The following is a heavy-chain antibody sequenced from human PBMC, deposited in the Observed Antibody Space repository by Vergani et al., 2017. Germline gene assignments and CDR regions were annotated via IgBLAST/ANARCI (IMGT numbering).Heavy chain of an antibody. CDR1: GGTFSSYA. V-gene: IGHV1-69*12. Sequence: QVQLVQSGAEVKKPGSSVKVSCKASGGTFSSYAISWVRQAPGQGLEWMGGIIPIFGTANYAQKFQGRVTITADESTSTAYMELCSLRSEDTAVYYCARVXSRGILTKLAWFDPWGQGTLVTVSS. CDR3: ARVXSRGILTKLAWFDP. J-gene: IGHJ5*02. CDR2: IIPIFGTA. D-gene: IGHD3-9*01.